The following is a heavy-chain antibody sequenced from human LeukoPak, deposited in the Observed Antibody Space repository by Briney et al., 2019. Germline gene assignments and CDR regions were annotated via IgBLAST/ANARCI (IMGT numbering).Heavy chain of an antibody. J-gene: IGHJ4*02. Sequence: PGGSLRLSCAASGFTSSSYAMSWVRQAPGKGLEWVSGISGGGDNTYYADSVKGRFTISRDNSKNTLYVQVNSLGTEDTAAYYCAKGSYYDSSGPFYFDYWGQGTLVTVSS. CDR3: AKGSYYDSSGPFYFDY. V-gene: IGHV3-23*01. D-gene: IGHD3-22*01. CDR2: ISGGGDNT. CDR1: GFTSSSYA.